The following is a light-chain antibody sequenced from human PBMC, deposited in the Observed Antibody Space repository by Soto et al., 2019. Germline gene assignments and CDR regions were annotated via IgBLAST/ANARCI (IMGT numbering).Light chain of an antibody. V-gene: IGLV2-8*01. CDR2: EVS. CDR3: SSYAGSNNLV. J-gene: IGLJ3*02. Sequence: QSVLTQPPSASGSPGQSVTISCTGTSSDVGGYNYVSWYQQHPGKAPILMISEVSERPSGVPDRFSGSKSGNTASLTVSGLQAEDEADYYCSSYAGSNNLVFCGGIALSVL. CDR1: SSDVGGYNY.